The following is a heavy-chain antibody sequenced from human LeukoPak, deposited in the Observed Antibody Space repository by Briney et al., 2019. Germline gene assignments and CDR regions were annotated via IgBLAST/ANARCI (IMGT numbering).Heavy chain of an antibody. CDR2: INWNGGST. J-gene: IGHJ4*02. Sequence: GGSLRLSCAASGFTLYDYGMSGVRQAPGKGREWVSGINWNGGSTGYADSVKGRFTISRDNAKNSLYLQMNSLRAEDTALYYCARVRGITMVRGTHYGAFDCWGQGTLVTVSS. V-gene: IGHV3-20*04. CDR3: ARVRGITMVRGTHYGAFDC. D-gene: IGHD3-10*01. CDR1: GFTLYDYG.